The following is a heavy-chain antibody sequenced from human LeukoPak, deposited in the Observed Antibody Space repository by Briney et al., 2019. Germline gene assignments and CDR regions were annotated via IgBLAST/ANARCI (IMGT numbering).Heavy chain of an antibody. CDR2: IYPGDSDT. D-gene: IGHD2-21*02. J-gene: IGHJ4*02. V-gene: IGHV5-51*01. CDR1: GHSFTSYW. Sequence: GESLKISCKGSGHSFTSYWIGWVRQMPGKGLEWMGIIYPGDSDTRYSPSFQGQVTISADKSISTAYLQWSSLKASDTAMYYCARHIVVVTAMGPPDYWGQGTLVTVSS. CDR3: ARHIVVVTAMGPPDY.